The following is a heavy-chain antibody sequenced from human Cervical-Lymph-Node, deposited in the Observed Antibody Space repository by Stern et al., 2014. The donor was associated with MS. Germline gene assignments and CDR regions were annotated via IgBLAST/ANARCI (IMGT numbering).Heavy chain of an antibody. Sequence: QVQLQESGPGLVKPSETLSLTCTVSGGSITNRDYWGWIRQSPGKGLEWIGSVYFSGITYYRPSLQSLATISIDTSRNQFFLQLNSVTATDTAVYFCARGVPAVTNYVPNWCFDLWGRGTLVTVSS. J-gene: IGHJ2*01. D-gene: IGHD4-11*01. CDR2: VYFSGIT. CDR1: GGSITNRDY. V-gene: IGHV4-39*02. CDR3: ARGVPAVTNYVPNWCFDL.